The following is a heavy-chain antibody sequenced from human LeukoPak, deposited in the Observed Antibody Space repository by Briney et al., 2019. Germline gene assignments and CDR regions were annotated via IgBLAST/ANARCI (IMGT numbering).Heavy chain of an antibody. CDR3: ATQADYSSSWYNVVRYYYYGMDV. CDR1: GYTFTSYA. J-gene: IGHJ6*02. Sequence: ASVKVSCKASGYTFTSYAIHWVRQAPGQRLEWMGWISAGNGNTKYSQNFQGRVTFISNTSATTAFMELSSLRSEDAAVYYCATQADYSSSWYNVVRYYYYGMDVWGQGTTVTVSS. V-gene: IGHV1-3*01. D-gene: IGHD6-13*01. CDR2: ISAGNGNT.